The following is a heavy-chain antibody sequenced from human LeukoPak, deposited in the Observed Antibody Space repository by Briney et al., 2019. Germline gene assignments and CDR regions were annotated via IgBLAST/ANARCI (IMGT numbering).Heavy chain of an antibody. CDR2: ICYDGSNK. CDR1: GFTFSSYG. V-gene: IGHV3-33*01. D-gene: IGHD1-26*01. Sequence: PGGSLRLSCAASGFTFSSYGMHWVRQAPGKGLEWVAVICYDGSNKYYADSVKGRFTISRDNSKNTLYLQMNSLRAEEPAVYYCTRGVGATDSFDYWGQGTLVTVSS. CDR3: TRGVGATDSFDY. J-gene: IGHJ4*02.